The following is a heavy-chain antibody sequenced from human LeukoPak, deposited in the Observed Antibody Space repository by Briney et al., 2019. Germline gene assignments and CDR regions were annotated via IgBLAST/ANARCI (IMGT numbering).Heavy chain of an antibody. CDR3: ARDRRGYSYGDYYYYYMDV. CDR1: GGSVNTDSYY. J-gene: IGHJ6*03. D-gene: IGHD5-18*01. CDR2: IYYSGST. V-gene: IGHV4-39*07. Sequence: SETLSLTCNVSGGSVNTDSYYWGWIRQSPGKGLEWIGTIYYSGSTYFNPSFMSRVIMSLDTSKNQFSLKLSSVTAADTAVYYCARDRRGYSYGDYYYYYMDVWGKGTTVTVSS.